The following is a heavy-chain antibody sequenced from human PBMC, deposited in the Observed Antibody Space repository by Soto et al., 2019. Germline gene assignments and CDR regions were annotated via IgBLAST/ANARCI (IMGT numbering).Heavy chain of an antibody. Sequence: GGSLRLSCAASGFTFSSYGMHWVRQAPGKGLEWVAVISYDGSNKYYADSVKGRFTISRDNSKNTLYLQMNSLRAEDTVVYYCAKDPTNTYDFWSGYYTDYMDVWGKGTTVTVSS. CDR3: AKDPTNTYDFWSGYYTDYMDV. V-gene: IGHV3-30*18. D-gene: IGHD3-3*01. J-gene: IGHJ6*03. CDR2: ISYDGSNK. CDR1: GFTFSSYG.